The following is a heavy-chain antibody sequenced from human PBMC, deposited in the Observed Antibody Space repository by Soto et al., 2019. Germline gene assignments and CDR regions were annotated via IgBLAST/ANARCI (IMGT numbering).Heavy chain of an antibody. J-gene: IGHJ4*02. CDR1: VGSISHYY. V-gene: IGHV4-4*07. CDR2: IYSGGST. CDR3: ARGPGGFGDFSLDY. D-gene: IGHD3-10*01. Sequence: VQLQESGPGLVKPSETLSLPCAVSVGSISHYYWSWLRQPAGPGLEWIGRIYSGGSTTYNPSLKKRVTMSVDTSKNQFSLNLNSVTAADAAIYFCARGPGGFGDFSLDYWGQGTLVTVSS.